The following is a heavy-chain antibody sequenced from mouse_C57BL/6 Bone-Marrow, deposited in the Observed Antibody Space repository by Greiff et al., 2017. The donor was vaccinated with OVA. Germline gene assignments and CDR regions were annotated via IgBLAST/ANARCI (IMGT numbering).Heavy chain of an antibody. J-gene: IGHJ2*01. CDR3: ARSGYYGSSGDYFDY. CDR2: INPYNGDT. Sequence: EVMLVESGPELVKPGDSVKISCKASGYSFTGYFMNWVMQSHGKSLEWIGRINPYNGDTFYNQKFKGKATLTVDKSSSTAHMELRSLTSEDSAVYYCARSGYYGSSGDYFDYWGQGTTLTVSS. D-gene: IGHD1-1*01. V-gene: IGHV1-20*01. CDR1: GYSFTGYF.